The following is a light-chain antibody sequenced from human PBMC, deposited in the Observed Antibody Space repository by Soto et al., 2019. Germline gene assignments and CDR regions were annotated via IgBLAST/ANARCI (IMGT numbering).Light chain of an antibody. CDR2: DNN. V-gene: IGLV1-51*01. CDR3: GTCDSSLSAGFHVV. Sequence: QSVLTQPPSVSAAPGQKVTISCSGSSSNIGNNYVSWYQQLPGTAPKLLIYDNNKRPSGIPDRFSGSKSGTSATLGITGLQTGDEADYYCGTCDSSLSAGFHVVFGGGTKVTVL. J-gene: IGLJ2*01. CDR1: SSNIGNNY.